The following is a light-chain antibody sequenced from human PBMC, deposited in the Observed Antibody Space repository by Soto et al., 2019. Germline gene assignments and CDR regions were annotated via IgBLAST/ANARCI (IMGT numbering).Light chain of an antibody. V-gene: IGLV4-69*01. J-gene: IGLJ7*01. Sequence: QAVLTQSPSASASLGASVKLTCTLSSGHSNYAIAWHQQQPEKGPRYLMKVNSGGSHIKRDVIPDRFSGSSSGAERYLFISSLQSEDEADYYCQTWGTGSAIVVFGGGTQLTVL. CDR3: QTWGTGSAIVV. CDR2: VNSGGSH. CDR1: SGHSNYA.